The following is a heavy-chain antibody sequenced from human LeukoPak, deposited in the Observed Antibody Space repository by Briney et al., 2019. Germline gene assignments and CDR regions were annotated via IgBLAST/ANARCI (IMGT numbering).Heavy chain of an antibody. Sequence: PGGTLRLSCAASGFTFSSYGMSWVRQAPGKGLEWVSAISGSGGSTYYADSVKGRFTISRDNSKNTLYLQMNSLRAEDTAVYYCAKDSGGSLFLWDYWGQGTLVTVSS. CDR2: ISGSGGST. J-gene: IGHJ4*02. CDR3: AKDSGGSLFLWDY. V-gene: IGHV3-23*01. D-gene: IGHD2-15*01. CDR1: GFTFSSYG.